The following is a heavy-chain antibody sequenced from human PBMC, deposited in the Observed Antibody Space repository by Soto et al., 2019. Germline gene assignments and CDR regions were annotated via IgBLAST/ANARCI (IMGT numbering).Heavy chain of an antibody. Sequence: ASEVSCKSSDNTFTHYGINWVRQAPGQGLEWMGWISGYNGNTKYAQKFQDRVTMTADTSTRTAFMEVRSLTSDDTGVYFCAATGGNYFGLDVWGQGTTVTVSS. CDR2: ISGYNGNT. CDR1: DNTFTHYG. CDR3: AATGGNYFGLDV. D-gene: IGHD2-8*02. J-gene: IGHJ6*02. V-gene: IGHV1-18*01.